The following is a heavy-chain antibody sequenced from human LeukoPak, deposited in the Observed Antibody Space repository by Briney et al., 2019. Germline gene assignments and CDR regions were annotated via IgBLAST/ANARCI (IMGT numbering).Heavy chain of an antibody. CDR2: IYYSGST. CDR1: GYSISSGYY. V-gene: IGHV4-61*01. CDR3: ARARSRGAKGYYYGMDV. Sequence: SETLSLTCTVSGYSISSGYYWGWIRQPPGKGLEWIGYIYYSGSTNYNPSLKSRVTISVDTSKNQFSLKLSSVTAADTAVYYCARARSRGAKGYYYGMDVWGQGTTVTVSS. D-gene: IGHD3-10*01. J-gene: IGHJ6*02.